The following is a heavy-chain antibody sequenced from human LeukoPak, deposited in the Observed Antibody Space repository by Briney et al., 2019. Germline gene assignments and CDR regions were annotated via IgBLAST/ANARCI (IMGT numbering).Heavy chain of an antibody. J-gene: IGHJ4*02. CDR1: GFTFSDSY. V-gene: IGHV3-11*04. CDR2: ISGSGHDI. Sequence: GGSLRLSCAASGFTFSDSYMTWVRQAPGKGVEWVAYISGSGHDINYSDSVKGRFTISRDNAKNSLYLQMSSLRVEDTAVYYCARGYCSGGSCSWEGYYFDYWGQGTLVTVSS. CDR3: ARGYCSGGSCSWEGYYFDY. D-gene: IGHD2-15*01.